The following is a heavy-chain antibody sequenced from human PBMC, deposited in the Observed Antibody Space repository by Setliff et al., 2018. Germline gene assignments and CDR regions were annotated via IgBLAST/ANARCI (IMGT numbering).Heavy chain of an antibody. Sequence: LSLTCSVTGDSMSNFFWSWIRQPPGKGLEWIGYYRSGSTNYSPSLKSRVTVSADRSRNQFSLNLNSVTAADTAVYYCARHENDYGDYDDAFDIWGQGTMVTVSS. CDR2: YRSGST. CDR1: GDSMSNFF. CDR3: ARHENDYGDYDDAFDI. V-gene: IGHV4-4*08. D-gene: IGHD4-17*01. J-gene: IGHJ3*02.